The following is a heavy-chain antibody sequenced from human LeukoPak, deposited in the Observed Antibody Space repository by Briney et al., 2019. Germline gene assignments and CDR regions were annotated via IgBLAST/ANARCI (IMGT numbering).Heavy chain of an antibody. V-gene: IGHV1-69*02. D-gene: IGHD6-13*01. J-gene: IGHJ6*02. CDR2: IIPILGIA. CDR3: ARDSSSWYGRTLDRMDV. CDR1: GGTSSSYT. Sequence: ASVKVSCKASGGTSSSYTISWVRQAPGQGLEWMGRIIPILGIANYAQKFQGRVTITADKSTSTAYMELSSLRSEDTAVYYCARDSSSWYGRTLDRMDVWGQGTTVTVSS.